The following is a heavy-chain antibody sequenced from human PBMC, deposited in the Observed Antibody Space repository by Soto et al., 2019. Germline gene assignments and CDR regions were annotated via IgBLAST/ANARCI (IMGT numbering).Heavy chain of an antibody. V-gene: IGHV3-23*01. D-gene: IGHD2-8*01. CDR2: ISGSGGHT. Sequence: VGSLRLSCTGSGFSFFSYAMSWVRQAPGKGLEWVSTISGSGGHTYYADSVKGRFVVSRDNDKNTVYLHMSSLTGEDTAVYFCAKIEMGWFAHWVQGTQVTVSS. CDR1: GFSFFSYA. CDR3: AKIEMGWFAH. J-gene: IGHJ5*02.